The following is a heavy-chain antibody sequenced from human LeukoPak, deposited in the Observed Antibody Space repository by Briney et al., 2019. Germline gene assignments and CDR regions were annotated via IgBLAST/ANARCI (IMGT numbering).Heavy chain of an antibody. V-gene: IGHV1-2*02. CDR3: ARDRRRYFDY. CDR1: GYTFTSYG. Sequence: ASVKVSCKASGYTFTSYGISWVRQAPGQGLEWMGWINPNGGGTNFAQKFQGRVTMSSDTSISTAYMELSSLRSDDTAVYYCARDRRRYFDYWGQGTLVTVSS. J-gene: IGHJ4*02. CDR2: INPNGGGT.